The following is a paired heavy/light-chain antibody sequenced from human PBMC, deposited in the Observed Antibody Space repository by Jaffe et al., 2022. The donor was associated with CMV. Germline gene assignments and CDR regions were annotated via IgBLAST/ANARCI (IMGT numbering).Light chain of an antibody. Sequence: DIVMTQTPLSLSVTPGQPASISCKSSQSLLYSDGKTYLYWYLQKPGQSPQLLIYEVSSRFSGVPDRFGGSGSGTDFTLKISRVEAEDVGVYYCMQGMLLPWTFGQGTKVDIK. CDR2: EVS. V-gene: IGKV2-29*02. J-gene: IGKJ1*01. CDR1: QSLLYSDGKTY. CDR3: MQGMLLPWT.
Heavy chain of an antibody. D-gene: IGHD3-22*01. V-gene: IGHV6-1*01. CDR2: TYYRSKWYN. J-gene: IGHJ6*03. Sequence: QVQLQQSGPGLVKPSQTLSLTCAISGDSVSSNTAAWNWIRQSPSRGLEWLGRTYYRSKWYNDYAVSVKSRITINPDISKNQFSLQLNSVTPEDTAVYYCARDLTYYYDSSGHFYYYYMDVWGKGTTVTVSS. CDR1: GDSVSSNTAA. CDR3: ARDLTYYYDSSGHFYYYYMDV.